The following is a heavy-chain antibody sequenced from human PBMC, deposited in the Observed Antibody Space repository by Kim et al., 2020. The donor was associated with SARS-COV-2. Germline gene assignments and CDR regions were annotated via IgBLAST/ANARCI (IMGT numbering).Heavy chain of an antibody. V-gene: IGHV4-34*01. CDR2: GST. CDR3: ARAQYAFDI. Sequence: GSTNYNPPLKSRVTISVDTSKNQFSLKLSSVTAADTAVYYCARAQYAFDIWGQGTMVTVSS. J-gene: IGHJ3*02.